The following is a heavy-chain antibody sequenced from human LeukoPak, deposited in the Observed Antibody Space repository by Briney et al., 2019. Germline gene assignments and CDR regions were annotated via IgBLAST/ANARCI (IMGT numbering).Heavy chain of an antibody. Sequence: GGSLRLSCAASGFTFSSYWMHWVRQAPGKGLVWVSRINSDGSSTSYADSVKGRFTISRDNAKNTLYLQMNSLRAEDTAVYYCARDGYYGSGSYYSHPYYWGQGTLVTVSS. V-gene: IGHV3-74*01. CDR3: ARDGYYGSGSYYSHPYY. D-gene: IGHD3-10*01. CDR1: GFTFSSYW. J-gene: IGHJ4*02. CDR2: INSDGSST.